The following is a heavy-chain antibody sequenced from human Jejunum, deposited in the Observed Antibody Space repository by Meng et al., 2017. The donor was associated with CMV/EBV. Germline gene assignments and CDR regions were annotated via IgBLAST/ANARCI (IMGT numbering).Heavy chain of an antibody. Sequence: LTGTVSGGSISSNNFYWGWIRQPPGKGLEWIGSIYYSGSTDYNPSLKSRVSISVDTSKNQFSLKLSSVTAADTAVYYCARGGWYLDWGQGTLVTSPQ. CDR1: GGSISSNNFY. J-gene: IGHJ4*02. D-gene: IGHD6-13*01. V-gene: IGHV4-39*07. CDR2: IYYSGST. CDR3: ARGGWYLD.